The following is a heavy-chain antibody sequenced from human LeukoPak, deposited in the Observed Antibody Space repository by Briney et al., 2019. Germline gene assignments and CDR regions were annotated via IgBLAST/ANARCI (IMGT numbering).Heavy chain of an antibody. D-gene: IGHD3-22*01. V-gene: IGHV3-66*01. Sequence: GGSLRLSCTVSGFTVSTNSMSWVRQAPGKGLEWVSFIYSDNTHYSDSVKGRFTISRDNAKNSLYLQMNSLRAEDTAVYYCARDRSGYYSPNFDYWGQGTLVTVSS. J-gene: IGHJ4*02. CDR2: IYSDNT. CDR1: GFTVSTNS. CDR3: ARDRSGYYSPNFDY.